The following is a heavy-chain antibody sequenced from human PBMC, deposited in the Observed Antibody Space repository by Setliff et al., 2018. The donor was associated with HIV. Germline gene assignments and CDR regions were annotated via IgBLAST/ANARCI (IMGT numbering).Heavy chain of an antibody. CDR3: ARAWAMQQLVPAY. D-gene: IGHD6-6*01. V-gene: IGHV3-30*07. CDR1: GITFSSHG. Sequence: PGGSLRLSCAASGITFSSHGMHWVRQAPGKGLEWVAVISYVGSNRYYADSVKGRFTISRDNAKNTLYLQMTSLRAEDTAVYYCARAWAMQQLVPAYWGQGTLVTVSS. CDR2: ISYVGSNR. J-gene: IGHJ4*02.